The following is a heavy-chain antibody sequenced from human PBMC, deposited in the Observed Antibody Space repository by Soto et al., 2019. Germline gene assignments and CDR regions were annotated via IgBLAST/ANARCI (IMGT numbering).Heavy chain of an antibody. V-gene: IGHV3-23*01. CDR3: AKARCSTTNCYVPDY. CDR1: GFTFSTYT. D-gene: IGHD2-2*01. J-gene: IGHJ4*02. Sequence: GGSLRLSCAASGFTFSTYTMSWVRQAPGKGLEWVSAISGSGGNPSYADSVQGRFTISRDNPKNTLYLQMNSLRVEDTAMYYCAKARCSTTNCYVPDYWGQGTLVTVSS. CDR2: ISGSGGNP.